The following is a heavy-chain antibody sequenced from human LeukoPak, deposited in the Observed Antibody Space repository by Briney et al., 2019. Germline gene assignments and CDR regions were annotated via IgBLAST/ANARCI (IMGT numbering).Heavy chain of an antibody. CDR2: ISSSSSYI. Sequence: PGGSLRLSCAASGFTFSSYSMEWVRQAPGKGLEWVSSISSSSSYIYYADSVKGRFTISRDNAKNSLYLQMNSLRAEDTAVYYCARLPVGATALVSDYWGQGTLVTVSS. CDR3: ARLPVGATALVSDY. CDR1: GFTFSSYS. J-gene: IGHJ4*02. V-gene: IGHV3-21*01. D-gene: IGHD1-26*01.